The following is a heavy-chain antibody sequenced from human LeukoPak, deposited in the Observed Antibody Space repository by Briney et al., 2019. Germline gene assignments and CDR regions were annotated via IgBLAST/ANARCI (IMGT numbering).Heavy chain of an antibody. J-gene: IGHJ4*02. CDR2: IKSNTDGGTT. V-gene: IGHV3-15*01. Sequence: GGSLRLPCAASGFTFSNAWMSWVRQAPGKGLEWVGRIKSNTDGGTTDYAAPVKGRFTISRDDSKNTLYLQMNSLKTEDTAVYYCTTDFRDRVNFWGQGTLVTVSS. CDR1: GFTFSNAW. D-gene: IGHD3-10*01. CDR3: TTDFRDRVNF.